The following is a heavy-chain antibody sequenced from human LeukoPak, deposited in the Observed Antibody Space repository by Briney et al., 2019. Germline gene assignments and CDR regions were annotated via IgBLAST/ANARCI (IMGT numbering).Heavy chain of an antibody. J-gene: IGHJ4*02. D-gene: IGHD7-27*01. Sequence: GGSLRLSCAASGFTFSSYWMHWVRQAPGKGLVWVSRINSDGSSTNYADSVKGRFTTSRDNAKNTLYLQVKSLRAEDTAVYYCARGPSGWGSLDSWGQGTLVTVSS. CDR2: INSDGSST. CDR1: GFTFSSYW. V-gene: IGHV3-74*01. CDR3: ARGPSGWGSLDS.